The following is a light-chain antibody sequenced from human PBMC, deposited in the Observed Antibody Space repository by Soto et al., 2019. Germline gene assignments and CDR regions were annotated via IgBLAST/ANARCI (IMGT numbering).Light chain of an antibody. Sequence: DIQMTQSPSTLSASVGDRVTITCRASQSVTTWLAWYQQKPGKAPKLLIYKASNLESGLPSRFTGSGSGTEFTLTTSSLQSDDFATYYCQQYSTYPITFGQGTRLEI. CDR2: KAS. CDR1: QSVTTW. J-gene: IGKJ5*01. V-gene: IGKV1-5*03. CDR3: QQYSTYPIT.